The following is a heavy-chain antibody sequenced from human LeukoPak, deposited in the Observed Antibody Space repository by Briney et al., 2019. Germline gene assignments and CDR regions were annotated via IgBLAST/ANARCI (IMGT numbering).Heavy chain of an antibody. D-gene: IGHD1-26*01. CDR1: GFTFTRFN. CDR2: ISGSGGST. CDR3: AKRMGATHLDY. Sequence: GGSLRLSCAASGFTFTRFNMNWVRQAPGKGLEWVSSISGSGGSTYYADSVKGRFTVSRDNSKNTLYLQMNSLRAEDTAIYYCAKRMGATHLDYWGPGSLVTVSS. V-gene: IGHV3-23*01. J-gene: IGHJ4*02.